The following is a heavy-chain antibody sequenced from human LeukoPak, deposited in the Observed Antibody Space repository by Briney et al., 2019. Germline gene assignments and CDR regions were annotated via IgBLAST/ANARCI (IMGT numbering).Heavy chain of an antibody. CDR1: GFTFSSYA. Sequence: GGSLRLSCAASGFTFSSYAMSWVRQAPGKGLEWVSSISGGGGSTYHADSVKGRFTISRDDVKNMLYLQMNSLRVEDTGLYYCSTVEHFWGQGTLVTVSS. J-gene: IGHJ4*02. CDR2: ISGGGGST. D-gene: IGHD1-1*01. CDR3: STVEHF. V-gene: IGHV3-23*01.